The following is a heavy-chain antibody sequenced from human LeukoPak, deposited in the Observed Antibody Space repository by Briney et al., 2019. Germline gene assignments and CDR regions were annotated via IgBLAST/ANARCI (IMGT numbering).Heavy chain of an antibody. CDR1: GFIFTGYF. Sequence: PGGSLRLSCAASGFIFTGYFMSWVRQAPGKGLEWVASMKHDGSEKYYVDSVRGRFTISRDNTKNLLYLQMSSLRAEDTAVYYCATDRGWRTSGYYLYYFEYWGQGTLVTFSS. V-gene: IGHV3-7*01. J-gene: IGHJ4*02. CDR2: MKHDGSEK. D-gene: IGHD3-3*01. CDR3: ATDRGWRTSGYYLYYFEY.